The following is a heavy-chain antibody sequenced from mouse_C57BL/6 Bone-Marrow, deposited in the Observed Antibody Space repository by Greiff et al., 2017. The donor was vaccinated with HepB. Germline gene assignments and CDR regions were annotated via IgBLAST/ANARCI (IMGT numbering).Heavy chain of an antibody. D-gene: IGHD2-4*01. CDR3: AREKYDYDGGYYFDY. V-gene: IGHV1-76*01. Sequence: QVQLKESGAELVRPGASVKLSGKASGYTFPDSYINWVKQRPGQGLEWIARIYPGSGNTYYNAKFKGKATLPAEKSSSTAYMQLSSLTSEDSAVYFCAREKYDYDGGYYFDYWGQGTTLTVSS. J-gene: IGHJ2*01. CDR2: IYPGSGNT. CDR1: GYTFPDSY.